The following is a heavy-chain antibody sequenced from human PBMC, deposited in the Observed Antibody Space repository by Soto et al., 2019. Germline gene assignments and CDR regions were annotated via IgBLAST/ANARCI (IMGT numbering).Heavy chain of an antibody. Sequence: GESLKISCKGSGYSFTSYWIGWVPQMPGKGLEWMGIIYPGDSDTRYSPSFQGQVTISADKSISTAYLQWSSLKASDTAMYYCARRGIAVDLGYYYGMDVWGQGTTVT. CDR1: GYSFTSYW. CDR3: ARRGIAVDLGYYYGMDV. V-gene: IGHV5-51*01. J-gene: IGHJ6*02. D-gene: IGHD6-19*01. CDR2: IYPGDSDT.